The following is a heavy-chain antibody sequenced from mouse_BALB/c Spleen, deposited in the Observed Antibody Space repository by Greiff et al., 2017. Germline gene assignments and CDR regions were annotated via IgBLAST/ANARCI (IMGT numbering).Heavy chain of an antibody. CDR1: GFDFSRYW. CDR2: INPDSSTI. D-gene: IGHD2-12*01. CDR3: AKESLYMDY. J-gene: IGHJ4*01. Sequence: EVQVVESGGGLVQPGGSLKLSCAASGFDFSRYWMSWVRQAPGKGLEWIGEINPDSSTINYTPSLKDKFIISRDNAKNTLYLQMSKVRTEDTALYYCAKESLYMDYWGQGTSVTVSS. V-gene: IGHV4-1*02.